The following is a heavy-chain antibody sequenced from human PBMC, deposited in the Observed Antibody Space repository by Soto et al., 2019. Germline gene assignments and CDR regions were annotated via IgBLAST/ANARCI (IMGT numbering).Heavy chain of an antibody. V-gene: IGHV3-23*01. Sequence: HPGGSLRLSCITSGFTFDNFAMSWVRQAPGRGLEWVSAISGGGGGKDYADSVKGRFIIARDNSKNTVYLEVNGLRTEDTAVYYCAKDVHYDSSGGLDYWGQGTLVTVSS. D-gene: IGHD3-22*01. CDR2: ISGGGGGK. CDR3: AKDVHYDSSGGLDY. J-gene: IGHJ4*02. CDR1: GFTFDNFA.